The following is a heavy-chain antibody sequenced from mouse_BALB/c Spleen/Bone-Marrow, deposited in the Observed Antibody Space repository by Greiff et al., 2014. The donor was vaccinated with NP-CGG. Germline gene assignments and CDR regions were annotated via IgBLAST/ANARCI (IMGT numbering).Heavy chain of an antibody. V-gene: IGHV4-1*02. CDR3: ARRNYYCNFVD. CDR2: INPDSNTL. J-gene: IGHJ2*01. D-gene: IGHD1-1*01. CDR1: GFDFSRYW. Sequence: EVKLQESGGGLVQPGGSLKLSCAASGFDFSRYWMSWVRQVPGQGLEWIGEINPDSNTLNYTPSLKDKLIISRDNAHNTLYLQMIKGISEDTSLDYCARRNYYCNFVDWGAGTTLTVSS.